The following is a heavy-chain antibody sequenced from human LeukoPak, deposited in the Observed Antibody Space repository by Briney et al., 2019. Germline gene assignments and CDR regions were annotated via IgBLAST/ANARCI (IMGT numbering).Heavy chain of an antibody. V-gene: IGHV1-69*05. D-gene: IGHD3-10*01. Sequence: SVKVSCXASGGTFSSYAISWVRQAPGQGLEWMGGIIPIFGTANYAQKFQGRVTITTDESTSTAYMELSSLRSEDTAVYYCARDAFGSGSYYNVYYFDYWGQGTLVTVSS. J-gene: IGHJ4*02. CDR3: ARDAFGSGSYYNVYYFDY. CDR1: GGTFSSYA. CDR2: IIPIFGTA.